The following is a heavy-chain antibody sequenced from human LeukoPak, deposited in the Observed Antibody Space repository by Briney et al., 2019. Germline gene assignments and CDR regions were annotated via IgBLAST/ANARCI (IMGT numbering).Heavy chain of an antibody. Sequence: GGSLRLSCAASGFTFSSYWMHWVRQAPGKGLVWVSGINTDGRSTSYADSVKGRFTISRDNAKNALYLQMNSLRAEDTAVYYCYGANAEHWGQGTLVTVSS. CDR2: INTDGRST. V-gene: IGHV3-74*01. CDR3: YGANAEH. D-gene: IGHD4-23*01. CDR1: GFTFSSYW. J-gene: IGHJ1*01.